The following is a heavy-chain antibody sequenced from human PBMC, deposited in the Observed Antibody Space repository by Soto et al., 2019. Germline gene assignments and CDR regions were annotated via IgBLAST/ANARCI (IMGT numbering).Heavy chain of an antibody. V-gene: IGHV1-69*01. Sequence: QVQLVQSGAEVKKPGSSVKVSCKASGGTFSSYAISWVRQAPGQGLEWMGGIIPIFGTANYAQKFQGRVTITADESTSTAYMELSSLRSEDTAVYYRARDLYDSSGYSVPEPYYYYGMDVWGQGTTVTVSS. D-gene: IGHD3-22*01. CDR1: GGTFSSYA. CDR2: IIPIFGTA. J-gene: IGHJ6*02. CDR3: ARDLYDSSGYSVPEPYYYYGMDV.